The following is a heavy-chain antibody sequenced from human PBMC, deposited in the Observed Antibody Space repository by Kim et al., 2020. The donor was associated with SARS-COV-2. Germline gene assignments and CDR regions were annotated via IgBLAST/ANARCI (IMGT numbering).Heavy chain of an antibody. V-gene: IGHV4-59*01. CDR3: ARDIRGYGSGKARTNWFDP. CDR1: GGSISSYY. Sequence: SETLSLTCTVSGGSISSYYWSWIRQPPGKGLEWIGYIYYSGSTNYNPSLKSRVTISVDTSKNQFSLKLSSVTAADTAVYYCARDIRGYGSGKARTNWFDPCGQGTLVTVSS. J-gene: IGHJ5*02. D-gene: IGHD3-10*01. CDR2: IYYSGST.